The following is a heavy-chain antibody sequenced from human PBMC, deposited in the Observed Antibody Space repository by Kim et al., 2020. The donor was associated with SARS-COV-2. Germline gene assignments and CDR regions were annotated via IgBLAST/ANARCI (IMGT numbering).Heavy chain of an antibody. V-gene: IGHV1-46*01. CDR3: AGGAARRGYWFDP. J-gene: IGHJ5*02. D-gene: IGHD6-6*01. Sequence: YAQKFQGRVTVTRDTSTGTVYMELSSLGSEDTAVYYCAGGAARRGYWFDPWGQGTLVTVSS.